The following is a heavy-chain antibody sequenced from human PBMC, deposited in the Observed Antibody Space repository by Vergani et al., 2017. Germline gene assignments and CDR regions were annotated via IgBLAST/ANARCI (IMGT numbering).Heavy chain of an antibody. CDR2: ISSDGGST. V-gene: IGHV3-23*01. CDR3: AGPQGTSAYYYGGFDY. J-gene: IGHJ4*02. CDR1: GFTLSTYA. D-gene: IGHD3-22*01. Sequence: EVQLLESGGGLVKPGGSLRLSCAASGFTLSTYAMTWVRQAPGKGLEWVSTISSDGGSTYYADSVKGRFTISRDNSKNTLSLQMNSLTAEDTAIYYCAGPQGTSAYYYGGFDYWGQGILATVSS.